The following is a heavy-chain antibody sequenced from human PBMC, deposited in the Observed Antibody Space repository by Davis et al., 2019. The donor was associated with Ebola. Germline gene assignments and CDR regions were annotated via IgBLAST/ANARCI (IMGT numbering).Heavy chain of an antibody. J-gene: IGHJ4*02. CDR3: ATASPVYRGYGQSFDY. D-gene: IGHD5-12*01. V-gene: IGHV1-18*01. Sequence: ASVKVSCKASGYSFVTYGISWVRQAPGQGLEWMGWIRGYNGDTDYTHNIQDRVTMTTDRSTTTAYMELRSLRSDDTAVYYCATASPVYRGYGQSFDYWGQGTLVTVSS. CDR2: IRGYNGDT. CDR1: GYSFVTYG.